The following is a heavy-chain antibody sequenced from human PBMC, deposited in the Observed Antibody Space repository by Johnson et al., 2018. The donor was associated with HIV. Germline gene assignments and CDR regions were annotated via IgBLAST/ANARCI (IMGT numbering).Heavy chain of an antibody. V-gene: IGHV3-30*02. CDR2: IRYDGSNK. CDR1: GFTFSSYG. D-gene: IGHD3-22*01. CDR3: AKESYYYDSSVYKIRGAFDI. J-gene: IGHJ3*02. Sequence: QVQLVESGGGVVQPGGSLRLSCAASGFTFSSYGMHWVRQAPGKGLEWVAFIRYDGSNKYYADSVKGRFTISRDNSNNTLYLQMNSLRAEDTAVYYCAKESYYYDSSVYKIRGAFDIWGQGTMVTVSS.